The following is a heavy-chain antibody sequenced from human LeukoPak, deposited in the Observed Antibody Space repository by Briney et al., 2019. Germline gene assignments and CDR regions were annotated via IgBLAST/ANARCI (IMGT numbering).Heavy chain of an antibody. V-gene: IGHV4-59*12. CDR2: IYYSGST. Sequence: SETLSLTCTVSGGSISSYYWSWIRQPPGKGLEWIGYIYYSGSTNYNPSLKSRVTISVDTSKNQFSLKLSSVTAADTAVYYCAREWGGYSYGLWFDPWGQGTLVTVSS. CDR3: AREWGGYSYGLWFDP. J-gene: IGHJ5*02. D-gene: IGHD5-18*01. CDR1: GGSISSYY.